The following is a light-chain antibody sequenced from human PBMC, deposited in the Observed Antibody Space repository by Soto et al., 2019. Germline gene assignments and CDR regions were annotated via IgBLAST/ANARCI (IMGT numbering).Light chain of an antibody. V-gene: IGKV3-11*01. CDR3: QQRSNWPYT. J-gene: IGKJ5*01. CDR1: QSVSSY. CDR2: DAS. Sequence: EIVLTQSAATLSLSPGERATLSCRASQSVSSYLAWYQLKPGQAPRLLIYDASNRATGIPARFSGSGSGADFTLIISSLEPEDFAVYYCQQRSNWPYTFGQGTRLEIK.